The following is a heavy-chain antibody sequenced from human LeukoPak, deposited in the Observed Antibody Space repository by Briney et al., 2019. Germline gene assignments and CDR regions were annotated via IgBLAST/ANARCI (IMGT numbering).Heavy chain of an antibody. V-gene: IGHV3-15*01. CDR2: IKSKTDGGTT. Sequence: GSSLRLSCAASGLTFSNDWVSWVLEAPGKGLEWVGRIKSKTDGGTTDYGAPVKGRFIISRDDSKNTLYLQMNGLKIEDTAVYYCITDPGEWEPIWGQGTMVTVSS. D-gene: IGHD1-26*01. CDR1: GLTFSNDW. CDR3: ITDPGEWEPI. J-gene: IGHJ3*02.